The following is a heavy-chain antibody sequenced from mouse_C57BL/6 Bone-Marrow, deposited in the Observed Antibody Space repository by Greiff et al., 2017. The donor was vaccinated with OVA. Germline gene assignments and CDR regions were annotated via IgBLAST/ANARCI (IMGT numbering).Heavy chain of an antibody. D-gene: IGHD2-10*02. V-gene: IGHV1-55*01. J-gene: IGHJ1*03. CDR2: IYPGSGST. Sequence: QVQLQQPGAELVKPGASVKMSCKASGYTFTSYWITWVKQRPGQGLEWIGDIYPGSGSTNYNEKFKSKATLTVDTSSSTAYMQLSSLTSEDSAVYYCARSGYEDFDVWGTWTTVTVSS. CDR1: GYTFTSYW. CDR3: ARSGYEDFDV.